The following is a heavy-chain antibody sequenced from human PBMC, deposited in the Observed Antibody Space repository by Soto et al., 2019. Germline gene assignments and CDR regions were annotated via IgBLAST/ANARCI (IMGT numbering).Heavy chain of an antibody. J-gene: IGHJ6*02. D-gene: IGHD6-13*01. Sequence: QVQLVESGGGVVQPGRSLRLACAASGFTFNSYAMHWVRQAPGKGLEWVAIISYDGSYKYYGDSVMGGFTISRDNAKNTLFLEINSLQTADTAVYYCARFSAPGTNYTHDSMDVWGHGTTVTVSS. V-gene: IGHV3-30*04. CDR1: GFTFNSYA. CDR2: ISYDGSYK. CDR3: ARFSAPGTNYTHDSMDV.